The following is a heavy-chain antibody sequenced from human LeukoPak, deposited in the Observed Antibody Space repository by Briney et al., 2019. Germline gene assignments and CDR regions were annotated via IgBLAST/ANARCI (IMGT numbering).Heavy chain of an antibody. J-gene: IGHJ4*02. Sequence: GGSLRLSCAASGFTFSSYWMTWVRQAPGKGLEWVANINQDGGEKNYVDPVKGRFTISTDNAKNSVYLQMNSLRAEDTAVYHCATGRSCTTCYLPDYWGQGTLVTVSS. V-gene: IGHV3-7*01. CDR3: ATGRSCTTCYLPDY. CDR1: GFTFSSYW. CDR2: INQDGGEK. D-gene: IGHD2-2*01.